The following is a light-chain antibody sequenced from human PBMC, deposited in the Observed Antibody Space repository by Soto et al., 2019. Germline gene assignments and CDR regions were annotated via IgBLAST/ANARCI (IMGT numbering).Light chain of an antibody. CDR1: SSDVGGYKY. CDR3: SSYTNTNTPHVV. V-gene: IGLV2-14*01. J-gene: IGLJ2*01. CDR2: EVS. Sequence: QSVLTQPASVSGSPGQSITISCTGTSSDVGGYKYVSWYQQHPGRAPKLIIFEVSNRPSGVSDRFSGSKSGNTASLTISGLQAEDEADYYCSSYTNTNTPHVVFGGGTKVTVL.